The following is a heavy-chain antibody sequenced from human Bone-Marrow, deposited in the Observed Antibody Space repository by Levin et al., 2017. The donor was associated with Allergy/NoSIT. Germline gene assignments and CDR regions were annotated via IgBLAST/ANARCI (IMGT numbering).Heavy chain of an antibody. CDR1: GYTFDTYY. V-gene: IGHV1-46*02. J-gene: IGHJ4*02. CDR3: VRAAVPYSGPSVFKY. CDR2: INPSGLST. D-gene: IGHD5-12*01. Sequence: ASVKVSCKASGYTFDTYYMHWVRQAPGQGLEWMGIINPSGLSTTFAQKFRGRVTMTRDTPTSTVYMELSSLRSDDTAVYYCVRAAVPYSGPSVFKYWGQGTLVTVSS.